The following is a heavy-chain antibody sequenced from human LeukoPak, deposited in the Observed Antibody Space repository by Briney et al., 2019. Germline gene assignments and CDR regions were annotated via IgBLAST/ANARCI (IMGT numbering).Heavy chain of an antibody. CDR2: ISAYNGNT. CDR3: ARDGRDSSGWYFLDQGFDY. D-gene: IGHD6-19*01. Sequence: ASVKVSCKASGYTFTSYGISWVRQAPGQGPEWMGWISAYNGNTNYAQKLQGRVTMTTDTSTSTAYMELRSLRSDDTAVYYCARDGRDSSGWYFLDQGFDYWSQGTLVTVSS. V-gene: IGHV1-18*01. CDR1: GYTFTSYG. J-gene: IGHJ4*02.